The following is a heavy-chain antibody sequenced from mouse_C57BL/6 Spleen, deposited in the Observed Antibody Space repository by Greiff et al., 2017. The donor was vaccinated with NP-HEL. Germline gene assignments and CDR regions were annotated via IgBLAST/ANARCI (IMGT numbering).Heavy chain of an antibody. J-gene: IGHJ3*01. D-gene: IGHD6-2*01. CDR1: GYKFTSYW. CDR3: TQGSLRSFAY. CDR2: IYPGNSDT. V-gene: IGHV1-5*01. Sequence: EVQLQQSGTVLARPGASVKMSCKTSGYKFTSYWMHWVKQRPGQGLEWIGAIYPGNSDTSYNQKFKGKAKLTAVTSASTAYMELSSLTNEDSAVYYCTQGSLRSFAYWGQGTLVTVSA.